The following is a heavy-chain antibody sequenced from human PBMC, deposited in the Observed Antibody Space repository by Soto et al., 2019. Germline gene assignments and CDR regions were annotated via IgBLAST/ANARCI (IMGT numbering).Heavy chain of an antibody. D-gene: IGHD2-15*01. CDR3: AKVHSDCSGGSCYSLGYYYYYMDV. CDR2: ISGSGGST. CDR1: GFPFSSYS. J-gene: IGHJ6*03. V-gene: IGHV3-23*01. Sequence: GGSLRLSCAASGFPFSSYSMSWVRQAPGKGLEWVSAISGSGGSTYYADSVKGRFTISRDNSKNTLYLQMNSLRAEDTAVYYCAKVHSDCSGGSCYSLGYYYYYMDVWGKGTTVTVSS.